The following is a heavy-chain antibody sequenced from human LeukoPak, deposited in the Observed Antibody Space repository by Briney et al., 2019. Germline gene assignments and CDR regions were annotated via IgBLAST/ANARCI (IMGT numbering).Heavy chain of an antibody. CDR2: INPNSGGT. Sequence: ASVKVSCKASGYTFTGYYMHWVRQAPGQGLDWMGRINPNSGGTNYAQKFQGRVTMTRDTSISTAYMELSRLRSDDTAVYYCARIDGYNAPLDYWGQGTLVTVSS. CDR1: GYTFTGYY. CDR3: ARIDGYNAPLDY. D-gene: IGHD5-24*01. J-gene: IGHJ4*02. V-gene: IGHV1-2*06.